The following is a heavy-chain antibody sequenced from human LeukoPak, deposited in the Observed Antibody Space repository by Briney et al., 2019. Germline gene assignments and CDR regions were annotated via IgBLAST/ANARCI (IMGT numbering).Heavy chain of an antibody. CDR2: ISYDGSNK. CDR1: GFTFSSYG. D-gene: IGHD2-21*02. CDR3: AKDLYYEMVVTAFDY. Sequence: GRSLRLSCAASGFTFSSYGMHWVRQAPGKGLEWVAVISYDGSNKYYADSVKGRFTISRDNSKNTLYLQMNSLRAEDTAVYYCAKDLYYEMVVTAFDYWGQGTLVTVSS. J-gene: IGHJ4*02. V-gene: IGHV3-30*18.